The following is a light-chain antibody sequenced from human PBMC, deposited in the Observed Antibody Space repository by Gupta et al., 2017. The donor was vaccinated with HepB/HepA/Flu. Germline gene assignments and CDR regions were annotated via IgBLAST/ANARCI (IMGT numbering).Light chain of an antibody. Sequence: QSVLTQPPSASGTPGQRVTISCSGSNSNIGTNPVNWYQHLPGTAPKLLIYNDIQRPSGVPARFSGSKSGTSASLAISGLQSEDEAQYYCAAWDYSLNGLWVFGGGTKLTVL. J-gene: IGLJ3*02. CDR1: NSNIGTNP. V-gene: IGLV1-44*01. CDR3: AAWDYSLNGLWV. CDR2: NDI.